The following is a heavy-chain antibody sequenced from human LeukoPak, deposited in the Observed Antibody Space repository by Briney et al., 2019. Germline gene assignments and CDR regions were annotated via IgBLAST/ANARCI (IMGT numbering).Heavy chain of an antibody. V-gene: IGHV4-39*01. CDR1: GGSISSSSYY. J-gene: IGHJ4*02. Sequence: SETLSLTCTVSGGSISSSSYYWGWIRQPPGKGLEWIGSIYYSGSTYYNPSLKSRVTISVDTSKNQFSLKLSSVTAADTAVYYCARHLGYCSGGSCSPFNYFDCWGQGTLVTVSS. D-gene: IGHD2-15*01. CDR2: IYYSGST. CDR3: ARHLGYCSGGSCSPFNYFDC.